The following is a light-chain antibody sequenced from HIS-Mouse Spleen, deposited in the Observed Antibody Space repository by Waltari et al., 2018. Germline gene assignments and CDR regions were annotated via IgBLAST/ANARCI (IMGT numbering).Light chain of an antibody. CDR1: QSARSH. J-gene: IGKJ4*01. CDR2: DAS. CDR3: QQRSNWPPGNLT. Sequence: EIVLTQSPATLSLSPGERATLPCRASQSARSHLAWYQQQPGQAPRLLIYDASNRATGIPARFSGSGSGTDFTLTISSLEPEDFAVYYCQQRSNWPPGNLTFGGGTKVEIK. V-gene: IGKV3-11*01.